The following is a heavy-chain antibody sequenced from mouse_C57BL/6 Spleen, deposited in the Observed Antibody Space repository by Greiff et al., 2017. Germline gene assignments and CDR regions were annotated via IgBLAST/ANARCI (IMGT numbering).Heavy chain of an antibody. CDR3: AATMIKKGLAY. J-gene: IGHJ3*01. CDR1: GYTFTSYW. V-gene: IGHV1-52*01. Sequence: VQLQQSGAELVRPGSSVKLSCKASGYTFTSYWMHWVKQRPIQGLEWIGNIDPSDSETHYNQKFKDKATLTVDKSSSTAYMQLSSLTSEDSAVYYCAATMIKKGLAYWGQGTLVTVSA. CDR2: IDPSDSET. D-gene: IGHD2-4*01.